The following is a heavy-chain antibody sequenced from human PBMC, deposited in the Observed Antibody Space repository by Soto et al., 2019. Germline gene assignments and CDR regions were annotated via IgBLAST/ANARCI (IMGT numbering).Heavy chain of an antibody. V-gene: IGHV3-53*01. J-gene: IGHJ6*02. CDR1: GFIVSDKY. CDR3: ARGVENMDV. Sequence: GGSLRLSCAASGFIVSDKYMTWVRQAPGKGLEWVSSLYRGGSTFYADSVRGRFTISRDTSKNTLSLQMNSLRADDTGVYFCARGVENMDVWGLGTTVTVSS. CDR2: LYRGGST.